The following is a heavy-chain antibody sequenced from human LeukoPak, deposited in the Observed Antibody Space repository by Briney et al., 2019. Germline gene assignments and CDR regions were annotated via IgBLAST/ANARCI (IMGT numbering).Heavy chain of an antibody. V-gene: IGHV4-39*01. CDR2: VYYSGST. CDR1: GDSISSNNFY. Sequence: ASQTLSLTCTVSGDSISSNNFYWDWIRQPPGKGLEWIGSVYYSGSTYYNPSLKSRLTISVDTSRNQFSLSLSSVTAADTAVYYCARQNDFMVVPVDWGQGTLVTVSS. D-gene: IGHD2-2*01. CDR3: ARQNDFMVVPVD. J-gene: IGHJ4*02.